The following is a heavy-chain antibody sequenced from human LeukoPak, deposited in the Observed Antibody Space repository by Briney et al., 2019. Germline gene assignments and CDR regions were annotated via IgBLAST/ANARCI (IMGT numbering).Heavy chain of an antibody. J-gene: IGHJ5*02. CDR2: FTGSAGNI. Sequence: GGSLRLSCAASGFTFTSQALSWVRQAPGKGLEWVSNFTGSAGNIHYADSVKGRFTLSRDTSKETMYLQMNSLRADDTAIYYCAAGGGNTFNPWGQGTLVTVSS. D-gene: IGHD1/OR15-1a*01. CDR1: GFTFTSQA. V-gene: IGHV3-23*01. CDR3: AAGGGNTFNP.